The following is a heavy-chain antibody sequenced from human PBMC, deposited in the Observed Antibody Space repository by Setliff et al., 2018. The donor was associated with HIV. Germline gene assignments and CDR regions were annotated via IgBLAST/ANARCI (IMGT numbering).Heavy chain of an antibody. CDR1: GGSISSYY. Sequence: SETLSLTCTVSGGSISSYYWSWIRQPPGKGLEWIGYIYYSGSTNYNPSLKSRVTISINTSKNQFSLKLSSVTAADTAVYYCARDRDIVVVPASPQGYYYYMDVWGKGTTVTSP. CDR3: ARDRDIVVVPASPQGYYYYMDV. CDR2: IYYSGST. V-gene: IGHV4-59*12. D-gene: IGHD2-2*01. J-gene: IGHJ6*03.